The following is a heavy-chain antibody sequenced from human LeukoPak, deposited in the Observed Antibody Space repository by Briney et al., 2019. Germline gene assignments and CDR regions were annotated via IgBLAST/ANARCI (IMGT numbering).Heavy chain of an antibody. V-gene: IGHV4-38-2*02. CDR3: ARTYPKSGYYRYYFDY. D-gene: IGHD3-22*01. CDR2: IYHSGST. J-gene: IGHJ4*02. CDR1: GYSISSGYY. Sequence: SETLSLTCTVSGYSISSGYYWGWIRQPPGKGLEWIGSIYHSGSTYYNPSLKSRVTISVDTSKNQFSLKLNSVTAADTAAYYCARTYPKSGYYRYYFDYWGQGTLVTVSS.